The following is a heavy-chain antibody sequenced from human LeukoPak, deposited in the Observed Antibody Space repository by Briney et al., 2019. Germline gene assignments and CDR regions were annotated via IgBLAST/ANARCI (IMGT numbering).Heavy chain of an antibody. Sequence: SETLSLTCAVYGVSFSGYYWSWIRQPPGKGLEWIGEINHSGSTNYNPSLKSRVTISVDTSKNQFSLKLSSVTAAATAVYYCARRSRRAITMIVVVITGWFDPWGQGTLVTVSS. CDR2: INHSGST. V-gene: IGHV4-34*01. CDR1: GVSFSGYY. CDR3: ARRSRRAITMIVVVITGWFDP. D-gene: IGHD3-22*01. J-gene: IGHJ5*02.